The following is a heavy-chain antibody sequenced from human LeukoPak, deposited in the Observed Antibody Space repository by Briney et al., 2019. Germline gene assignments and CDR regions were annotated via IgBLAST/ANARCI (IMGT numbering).Heavy chain of an antibody. V-gene: IGHV5-51*01. Sequence: GESLKISCKGSGYSFTSYWIGWVRQLPGKGLEWMGIIYPGDSDTRYSPSFQGQVTISADKSISTAYLQWSSLKASDTAMYYCARLSGYSSSWYYFDYWGQGTLVTVSS. CDR1: GYSFTSYW. D-gene: IGHD6-13*01. CDR2: IYPGDSDT. CDR3: ARLSGYSSSWYYFDY. J-gene: IGHJ4*02.